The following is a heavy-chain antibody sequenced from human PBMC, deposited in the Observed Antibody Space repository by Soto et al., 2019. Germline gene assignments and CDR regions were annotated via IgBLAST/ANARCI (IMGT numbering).Heavy chain of an antibody. J-gene: IGHJ6*02. V-gene: IGHV4-4*02. Sequence: QVQLQESGPGLVKPSGTLSLTCAVSGGSISSSNWGSWARQPPGKGLEGIGEIYHSGGTNYTPSPHRRVPLSVTEPNSHFSLMLGSVTAAGTAVYYCARGGFSRSWYFAAAVYYYYYYGMDVWGQGTTVTVSS. CDR3: ARGGFSRSWYFAAAVYYYYYYGMDV. CDR1: GGSISSSNW. D-gene: IGHD6-13*01. CDR2: IYHSGGT.